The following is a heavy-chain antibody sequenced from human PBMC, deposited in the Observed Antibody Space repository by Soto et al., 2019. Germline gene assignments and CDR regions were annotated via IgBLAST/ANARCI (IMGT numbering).Heavy chain of an antibody. D-gene: IGHD6-19*01. J-gene: IGHJ4*02. CDR1: GGSISSGDYY. Sequence: SETLSLTCTVSGGSISSGDYYWSWIRQPPGKGLEWIGYIYYSGSTYYNPSLKSQVTISVDTSKNQFSLKLSSVTAADTAVYYCARGEGSGNSPFDYWGQGTLVTVSS. CDR2: IYYSGST. CDR3: ARGEGSGNSPFDY. V-gene: IGHV4-30-4*02.